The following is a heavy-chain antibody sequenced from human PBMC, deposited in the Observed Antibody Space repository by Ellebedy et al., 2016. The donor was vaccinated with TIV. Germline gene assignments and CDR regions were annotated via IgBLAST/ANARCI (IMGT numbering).Heavy chain of an antibody. CDR2: INWNGGST. Sequence: GGSLRLSCAASGFTFDDYGMSWVRQAPGKGLEWVSGINWNGGSTGYADSVKGRFTISRDNAKNSLYLQMNSLRAEDTAVYYCATDEIGDRDFDYWGQGTLVTVSS. D-gene: IGHD3-16*01. J-gene: IGHJ4*02. CDR1: GFTFDDYG. CDR3: ATDEIGDRDFDY. V-gene: IGHV3-20*04.